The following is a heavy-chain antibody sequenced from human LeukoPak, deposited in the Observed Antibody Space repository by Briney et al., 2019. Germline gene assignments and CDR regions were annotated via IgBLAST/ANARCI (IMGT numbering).Heavy chain of an antibody. J-gene: IGHJ4*02. Sequence: PGGSLRLSCAASGFTLNNYAMNWVRQAPGKGLEWVSSISGGGETTYYADSAKGRFTISRDNSQNTLYLQMNSLRAEDTAVYYCARDYADYVGYFFFDYWGQGTLVTVSS. D-gene: IGHD4-17*01. V-gene: IGHV3-23*01. CDR1: GFTLNNYA. CDR3: ARDYADYVGYFFFDY. CDR2: ISGGGETT.